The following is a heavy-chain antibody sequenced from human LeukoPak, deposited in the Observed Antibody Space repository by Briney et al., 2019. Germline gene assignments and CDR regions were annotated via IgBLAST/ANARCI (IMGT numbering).Heavy chain of an antibody. V-gene: IGHV3-30-3*01. CDR3: ARDSSDGSSYYYGMDV. J-gene: IGHJ6*02. Sequence: GGSLRLSCAASGFTFSSYAMHWVRQAPGKGLEWVAVISYDGSNKYYADSVKGRFTISRDNSKNTLYLQMNSLSAEDTAVYYCARDSSDGSSYYYGMDVWGQGTTVTVSS. D-gene: IGHD3-10*01. CDR2: ISYDGSNK. CDR1: GFTFSSYA.